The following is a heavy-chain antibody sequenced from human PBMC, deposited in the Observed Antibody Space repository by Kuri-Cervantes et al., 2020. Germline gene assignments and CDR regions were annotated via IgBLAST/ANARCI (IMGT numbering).Heavy chain of an antibody. V-gene: IGHV3-20*04. CDR1: GFTFDDYG. Sequence: GESLKISCAASGFTFDDYGMSWVRQAPGKGLEWVSGINWNGGSTGYADSVKGRFTISRDNAKNSLYLQMNSLRAEDTAVYYCARVKGESSLFRAFDMWGQGTMVTVSS. D-gene: IGHD3-16*02. J-gene: IGHJ3*02. CDR3: ARVKGESSLFRAFDM. CDR2: INWNGGST.